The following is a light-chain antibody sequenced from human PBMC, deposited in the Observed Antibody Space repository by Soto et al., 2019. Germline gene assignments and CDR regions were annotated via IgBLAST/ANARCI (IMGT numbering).Light chain of an antibody. CDR1: QSVSSY. V-gene: IGKV3-11*01. J-gene: IGKJ4*01. Sequence: EIVLTQSPATLSLSPGERATLSCRASQSVSSYLAWYQQKPGQAPRLLIYDASNRATGIPARFSGSGSGTDFTLLITSLEPEDCAVYYCQQRSNWTSTYGGGTKVEIK. CDR2: DAS. CDR3: QQRSNWTST.